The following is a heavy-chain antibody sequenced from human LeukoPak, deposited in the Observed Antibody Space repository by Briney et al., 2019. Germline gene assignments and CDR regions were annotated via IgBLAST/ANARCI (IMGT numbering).Heavy chain of an antibody. D-gene: IGHD3-16*01. V-gene: IGHV4-59*12. CDR1: GVSISTYY. CDR3: ARGGGGGPHWFDC. J-gene: IGHJ4*02. Sequence: KPSETLSLTCTVSGVSISTYYWSWIRQPPGKGLEWIGYIYNSGSTNYNPSLKSRVTISVDTSKNQFSLKLSSVTAADTAVYYCARGGGGGPHWFDCWGQGVLVTVSS. CDR2: IYNSGST.